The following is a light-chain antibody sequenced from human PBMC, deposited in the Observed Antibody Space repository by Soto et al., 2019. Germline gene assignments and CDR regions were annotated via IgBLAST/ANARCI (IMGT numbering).Light chain of an antibody. J-gene: IGKJ5*01. CDR1: QSLSSN. CDR2: GAS. CDR3: RQYNNWPPIT. V-gene: IGKV3-15*01. Sequence: EIVMTQSPATLSVSPGERATLSCRASQSLSSNLAWHQQKPGQAPTLLIYGASTRATGIPARFSGSGSGTEFTLTISSLQSEDFAVYYCRQYNNWPPITFGQGTRLEIK.